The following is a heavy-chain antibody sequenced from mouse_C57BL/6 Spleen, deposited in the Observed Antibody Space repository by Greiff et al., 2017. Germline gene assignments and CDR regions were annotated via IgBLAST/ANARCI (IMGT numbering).Heavy chain of an antibody. D-gene: IGHD1-1*01. CDR3: AREKDYGSSFYAMDY. J-gene: IGHJ4*01. Sequence: EVQLQQSGPELVKPGASVKISCKASGYSFTGYYMNWVKQSPEKSLEWIGEINPSTGGTTYNQKFKAKATLTVDKSSSTAYMQLKSLTSEDSAVYYCAREKDYGSSFYAMDYWGQGTSVTVSS. CDR1: GYSFTGYY. CDR2: INPSTGGT. V-gene: IGHV1-42*01.